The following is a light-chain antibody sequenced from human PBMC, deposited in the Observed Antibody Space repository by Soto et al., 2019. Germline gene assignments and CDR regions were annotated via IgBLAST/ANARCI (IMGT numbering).Light chain of an antibody. Sequence: QSVLTQPPSVSGTPGQRVTISCSGSSSNIDINRVKWYQQVQGTASKVHIYNDHEPPSRVPDRFSGSKSGTSASLAISGHQSDDEADYSCAAWDDNVWLFGGGTKLTVL. CDR2: NDH. V-gene: IGLV1-44*01. CDR1: SSNIDINR. CDR3: AAWDDNVWL. J-gene: IGLJ3*02.